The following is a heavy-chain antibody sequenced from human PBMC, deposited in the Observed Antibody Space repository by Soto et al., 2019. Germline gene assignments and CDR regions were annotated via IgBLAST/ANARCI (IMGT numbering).Heavy chain of an antibody. D-gene: IGHD3-9*01. CDR2: IYYIGST. CDR3: ARDLPYYDILTGYHNWFDP. Sequence: SETLSLTCTVSGGSISSGDYYWSWIRQPPGKGLEWIGYIYYIGSTYYSPSLKSRVTISVDTSKNQLSLKLSSVTAADTAVYYCARDLPYYDILTGYHNWFDPWGQGTLVTVSS. J-gene: IGHJ5*02. V-gene: IGHV4-30-4*01. CDR1: GGSISSGDYY.